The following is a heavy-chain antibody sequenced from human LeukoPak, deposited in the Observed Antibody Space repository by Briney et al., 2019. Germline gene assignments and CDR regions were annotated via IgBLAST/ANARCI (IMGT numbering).Heavy chain of an antibody. V-gene: IGHV3-23*01. Sequence: GGSLRPSCAASGFTFSSYAMSWVRQAPGQGLEWVSAISGSGGSTYYADSVKGRFTISRDTSKNTLYLQMNSLRAEDTAVYYCAKDPYCSSNSCFSYNGFDPWGQGTLVTVSS. CDR2: ISGSGGST. D-gene: IGHD2-2*01. CDR3: AKDPYCSSNSCFSYNGFDP. J-gene: IGHJ5*02. CDR1: GFTFSSYA.